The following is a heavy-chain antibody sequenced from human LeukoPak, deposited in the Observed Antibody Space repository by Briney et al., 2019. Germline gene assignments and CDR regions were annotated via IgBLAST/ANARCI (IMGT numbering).Heavy chain of an antibody. J-gene: IGHJ4*02. CDR3: ARAWNFDY. Sequence: GESLKISCKGSGYSFTTYWIAWVRQMPGKGLEWMGIINPGDSDTGYSPSFQGQVTISADKSISTAYLQWSSLKASDTAIYYCARAWNFDYWGQGTLVTVSS. D-gene: IGHD1-1*01. CDR1: GYSFTTYW. V-gene: IGHV5-51*01. CDR2: INPGDSDT.